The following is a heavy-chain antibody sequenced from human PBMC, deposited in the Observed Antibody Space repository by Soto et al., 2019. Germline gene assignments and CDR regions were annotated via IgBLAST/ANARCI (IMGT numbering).Heavy chain of an antibody. D-gene: IGHD3-3*01. Sequence: ASVKVSCKASGYTFASYYMHWVRQAPGQGLEWMGIINPSGGSTSYAQKFQGRVTMTRDTSTSTVYMELSSLRSEDTAVYYCARVVDFGVVIMHAFDIWGQGTMVTVSS. V-gene: IGHV1-46*01. CDR1: GYTFASYY. J-gene: IGHJ3*02. CDR2: INPSGGST. CDR3: ARVVDFGVVIMHAFDI.